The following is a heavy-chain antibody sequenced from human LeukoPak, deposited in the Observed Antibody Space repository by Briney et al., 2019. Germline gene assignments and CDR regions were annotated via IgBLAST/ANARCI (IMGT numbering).Heavy chain of an antibody. CDR1: GFTFSSYT. D-gene: IGHD7-27*01. CDR2: ITTSDGNT. CDR3: AKDGGLWVSAHWGDY. Sequence: QTGGSLRLSCAASGFTFSSYTMSWVRQAPGKGLEWVSTITTSDGNTYYADSVKGRFTVSRDNSKNTLFLQMNSPRAEDTAVYYCAKDGGLWVSAHWGDYWGRGTLVTVSS. J-gene: IGHJ4*02. V-gene: IGHV3-23*01.